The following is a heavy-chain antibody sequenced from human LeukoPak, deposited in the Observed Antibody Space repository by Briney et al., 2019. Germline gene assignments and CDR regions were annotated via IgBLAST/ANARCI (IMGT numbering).Heavy chain of an antibody. Sequence: GGPLRLSCAASGFTFSSYAMSWVRQAPGKGLEWVANIKQDGSEKYYVDSVKGRFTISRDNAKNSLYLQMNSLRAEDTAVYYCARDDRYSSGWYSNYYGMDVWGQGTTVTVSS. CDR2: IKQDGSEK. J-gene: IGHJ6*02. D-gene: IGHD6-19*01. CDR3: ARDDRYSSGWYSNYYGMDV. V-gene: IGHV3-7*01. CDR1: GFTFSSYA.